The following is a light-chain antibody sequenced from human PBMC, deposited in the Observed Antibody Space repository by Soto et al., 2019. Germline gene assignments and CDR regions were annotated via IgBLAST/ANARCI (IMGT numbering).Light chain of an antibody. J-gene: IGKJ1*01. CDR1: QSVSSY. V-gene: IGKV3-20*01. CDR3: QQYGSSGT. Sequence: EIVLTQSPATLSWSPGERATLSCRASQSVSSYLAWYQQKPGQAPRLLIYGASNRATGIPDRFSGSGSGTDFTLTISRLEPEDFAVYYCQQYGSSGTFGQGTKV. CDR2: GAS.